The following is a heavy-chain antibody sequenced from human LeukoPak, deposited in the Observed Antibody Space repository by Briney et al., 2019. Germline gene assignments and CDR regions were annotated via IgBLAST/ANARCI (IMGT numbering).Heavy chain of an antibody. CDR3: ARYCSSTSCYFQSAFDP. V-gene: IGHV4-4*02. CDR2: IYHSGST. J-gene: IGHJ5*02. D-gene: IGHD2-2*01. CDR1: GGSISSSNW. Sequence: SETLSLTCAVSGGSISSSNWWSWVRQPPGKGLEWIGEIYHSGSTNYNPSLKSRVTISVDKSKNQFSLKLSSVTAADTAVYYGARYCSSTSCYFQSAFDPWGQGTLVTVSS.